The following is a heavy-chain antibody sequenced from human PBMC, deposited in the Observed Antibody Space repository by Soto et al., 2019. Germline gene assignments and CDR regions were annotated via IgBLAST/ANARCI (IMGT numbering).Heavy chain of an antibody. CDR3: VRGYYYVSSDYQVTAP. D-gene: IGHD3-22*01. Sequence: PSLLLRLTRSVSWGKIGGLGDYRIMNRQKAGKGLEWIGYTYHSGSTYYNPSLKSPVTLSVDTSKNQSSLNLSSVTAPDTAVYYCVRGYYYVSSDYQVTAPWGKGTLVPVSP. CDR2: TYHSGST. J-gene: IGHJ5*02. CDR1: WGKIGGLGDY. V-gene: IGHV4-31*01.